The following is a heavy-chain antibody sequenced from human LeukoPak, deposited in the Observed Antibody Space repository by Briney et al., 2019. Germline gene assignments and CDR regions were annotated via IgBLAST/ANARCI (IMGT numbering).Heavy chain of an antibody. V-gene: IGHV4-34*01. CDR2: INHSGST. CDR3: ARGRYCSGGSCYEPTNYYYYYGMDV. D-gene: IGHD2-15*01. J-gene: IGHJ6*02. CDR1: GGSFSGYY. Sequence: PSETLSLTCAVYGGSFSGYYWSWIRQPPGKGLEWIGEINHSGSTSYNPSLKSRVTISVDTSKNQFSLKLSSVTAADTAVYYCARGRYCSGGSCYEPTNYYYYYGMDVWGQGTTVTVSS.